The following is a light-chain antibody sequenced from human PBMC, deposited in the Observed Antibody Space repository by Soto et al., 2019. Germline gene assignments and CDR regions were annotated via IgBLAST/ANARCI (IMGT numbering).Light chain of an antibody. CDR2: DAS. Sequence: ENVLTQSPGTLSFSSGERATLSFRASQSVSSYLAWYQQKPGQAPRLLIYDASNRATGIPARFSGTGSGTDFTLTINNLEPEDFAVYYCQVRTNWSIAFGRGTRLEIK. CDR3: QVRTNWSIA. J-gene: IGKJ5*01. CDR1: QSVSSY. V-gene: IGKV3-11*01.